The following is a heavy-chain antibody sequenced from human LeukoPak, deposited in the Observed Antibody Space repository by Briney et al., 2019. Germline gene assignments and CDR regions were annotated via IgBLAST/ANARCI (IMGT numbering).Heavy chain of an antibody. J-gene: IGHJ4*02. Sequence: ASAKVSCKAFGYTFIGYYMHWVRQAPGQGLQWMGWMNPNSGVTNYAQKFQGRVTMTSDTSISTAYMELSGLRYDDTAVYYCARDFMVRGVTTPDYWGQGTLATVSS. CDR3: ARDFMVRGVTTPDY. V-gene: IGHV1-2*02. D-gene: IGHD3-10*01. CDR1: GYTFIGYY. CDR2: MNPNSGVT.